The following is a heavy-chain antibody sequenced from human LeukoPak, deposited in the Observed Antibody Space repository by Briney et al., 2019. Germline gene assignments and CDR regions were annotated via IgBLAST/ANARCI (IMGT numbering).Heavy chain of an antibody. Sequence: ASVKVSCKASGYTFTSYDINWVRQATGQGLEWMGWMNPNSGNTGYAQKFQGRVTITRNTSISTAYMELSSLRSEDTAVYYCARDRGGNDYGDPSSYYYYMDVWGKGTTVTISS. J-gene: IGHJ6*03. V-gene: IGHV1-8*03. CDR3: ARDRGGNDYGDPSSYYYYMDV. D-gene: IGHD4-17*01. CDR1: GYTFTSYD. CDR2: MNPNSGNT.